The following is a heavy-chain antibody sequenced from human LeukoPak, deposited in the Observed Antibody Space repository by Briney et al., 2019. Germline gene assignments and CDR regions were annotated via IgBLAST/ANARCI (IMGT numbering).Heavy chain of an antibody. CDR3: ARVGATKYHFDY. V-gene: IGHV3-53*04. CDR2: IYSGGST. Sequence: GGSLGLSCAASGFTVSSNYMSWVRQAPGRGLEWVSVIYSGGSTYYADSVKGRFTISRHNSKNTLYLQMNSLRAEDTAVYYCARVGATKYHFDYWGQGTLVTVSS. J-gene: IGHJ4*02. D-gene: IGHD1-26*01. CDR1: GFTVSSNY.